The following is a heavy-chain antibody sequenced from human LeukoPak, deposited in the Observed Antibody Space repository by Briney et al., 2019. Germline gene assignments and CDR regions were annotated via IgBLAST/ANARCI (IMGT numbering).Heavy chain of an antibody. D-gene: IGHD3-9*01. Sequence: GGTLRLSCAASGFTFSRYGMSWVRQAPGKGLEWVSGISWNSGSIGYADSVKGRFTISRDNAKNSLYLQMNSLRAEDTALYYCAKGGILTGYYKGFDYWGQGTLVTVSS. CDR3: AKGGILTGYYKGFDY. J-gene: IGHJ4*02. CDR2: ISWNSGSI. V-gene: IGHV3-9*01. CDR1: GFTFSRYG.